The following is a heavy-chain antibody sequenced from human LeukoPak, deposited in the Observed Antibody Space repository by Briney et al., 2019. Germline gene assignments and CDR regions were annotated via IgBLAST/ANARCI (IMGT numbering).Heavy chain of an antibody. Sequence: PSETLSLTCTVSGVSISSYYWSWIRQPPGKGLEWIGYIYYSGSTNYNPSLKSRVTISVDTSKNQFSLKLSSVTAADTAVYYCARVANYYDSSGYSDYWGQGTLVTVSS. V-gene: IGHV4-59*01. D-gene: IGHD3-22*01. CDR2: IYYSGST. CDR1: GVSISSYY. J-gene: IGHJ4*02. CDR3: ARVANYYDSSGYSDY.